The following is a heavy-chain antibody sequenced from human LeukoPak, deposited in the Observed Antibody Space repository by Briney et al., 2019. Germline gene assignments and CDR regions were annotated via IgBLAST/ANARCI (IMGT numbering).Heavy chain of an antibody. CDR1: GFTFSSYA. CDR3: ARGLDE. CDR2: ISYDGSNK. V-gene: IGHV3-30-3*01. Sequence: PGGSLRLSCAASGFTFSSYAMHWVRQAPGKGLEWVAVISYDGSNKYYADSVKGRFTISRDNSKNTLYLQMNSLRAEDTAVYYCARGLDEWGQGTLVTVSS. J-gene: IGHJ4*02. D-gene: IGHD3-16*01.